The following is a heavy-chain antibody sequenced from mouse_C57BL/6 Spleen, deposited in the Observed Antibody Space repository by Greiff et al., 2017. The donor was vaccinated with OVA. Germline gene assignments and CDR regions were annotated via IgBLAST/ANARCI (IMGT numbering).Heavy chain of an antibody. Sequence: EVKLVESGGGLVQPGGSLSLSCAASGFTFTDYYMSWVRQPPGQALEWLGFIRHKANGYTTEYSASVKGRFTISRDNSQSIHYLQMNALRAEDSATEYCARYYYGSSPWFAYWGQGTLVTVSA. J-gene: IGHJ3*01. CDR3: ARYYYGSSPWFAY. D-gene: IGHD1-1*01. CDR1: GFTFTDYY. CDR2: IRHKANGYTT. V-gene: IGHV7-3*01.